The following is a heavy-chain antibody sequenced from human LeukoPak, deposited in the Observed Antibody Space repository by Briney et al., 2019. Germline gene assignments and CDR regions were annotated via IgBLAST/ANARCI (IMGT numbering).Heavy chain of an antibody. CDR3: ARGARYSGSYWIDY. V-gene: IGHV4-34*01. CDR2: INHSGST. Sequence: SETLSLTCAVYGGSFSGYYWSWIRQPPGKGLEWIGEINHSGSTNYNPSLKSRVTISVDTSKNQFSLKLSSVTAADTAVYYCARGARYSGSYWIDYWGQGTLVTVSS. D-gene: IGHD1-26*01. CDR1: GGSFSGYY. J-gene: IGHJ4*02.